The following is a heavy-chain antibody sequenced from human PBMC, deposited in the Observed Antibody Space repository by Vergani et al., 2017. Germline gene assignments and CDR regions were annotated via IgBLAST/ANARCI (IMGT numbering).Heavy chain of an antibody. CDR2: ISGSGGST. Sequence: EVQLLESGGGLVQPGGSLRLSCAASGFTFSSYAMSWVRQAPGKGLEWVSAISGSGGSTYYADSVKGRFTISRDNSKKTLCLQMNSLRAEDTAVYYCAKNSGGYYYDYGMDVWGQGTTVTVSS. V-gene: IGHV3-23*01. CDR1: GFTFSSYA. CDR3: AKNSGGYYYDYGMDV. J-gene: IGHJ6*02. D-gene: IGHD1-26*01.